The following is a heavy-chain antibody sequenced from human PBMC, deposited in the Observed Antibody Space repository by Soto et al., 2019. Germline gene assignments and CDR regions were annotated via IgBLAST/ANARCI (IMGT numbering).Heavy chain of an antibody. CDR2: INSDASAI. D-gene: IGHD1-26*01. CDR1: GFTFSNSW. Sequence: EVQLEESGGGLVQPGGSLRLSCVASGFTFSNSWMHWVRQTPGKGLVWVSRINSDASAINYADSVRGRFTISRDDAENTLYLQMSSLRAEDTAICYCGRYHVNSGTGDYWGQGTLVTVSS. J-gene: IGHJ4*02. CDR3: GRYHVNSGTGDY. V-gene: IGHV3-74*01.